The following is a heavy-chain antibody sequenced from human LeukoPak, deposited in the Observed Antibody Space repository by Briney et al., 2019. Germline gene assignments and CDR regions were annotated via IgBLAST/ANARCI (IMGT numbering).Heavy chain of an antibody. V-gene: IGHV4-4*07. CDR3: VREGRTGDYEGY. J-gene: IGHJ4*02. D-gene: IGHD4-17*01. Sequence: SEPLSLPCTVSGGSLSRYFWSWIRQPAGKGLEWIGRIYSSGSTNYNPSLRSRVTTSVDTSKTQFSLRLNSVTAADTAVYYCVREGRTGDYEGYWGQGILVTVSS. CDR2: IYSSGST. CDR1: GGSLSRYF.